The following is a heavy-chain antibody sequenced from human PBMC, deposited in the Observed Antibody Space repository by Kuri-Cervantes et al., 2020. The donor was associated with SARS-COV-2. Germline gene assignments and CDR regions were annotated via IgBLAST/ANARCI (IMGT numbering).Heavy chain of an antibody. Sequence: SETLPLTCTVSGGSISSGDYYWSWIRQPPGKGLEWIGYIYYSGSTYYNPSLKSRVTISVDTSKNLFSLKLTSVTAADTAVYFCARGVVTIYGFLVLLPAPGWLDPWGQGTLVTASS. D-gene: IGHD3-3*01. CDR1: GGSISSGDYY. CDR3: ARGVVTIYGFLVLLPAPGWLDP. CDR2: IYYSGST. J-gene: IGHJ5*02. V-gene: IGHV4-30-4*01.